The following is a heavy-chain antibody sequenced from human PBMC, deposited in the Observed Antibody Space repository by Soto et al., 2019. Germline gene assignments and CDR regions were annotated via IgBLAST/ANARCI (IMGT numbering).Heavy chain of an antibody. D-gene: IGHD5-12*01. Sequence: EASVKVSCKASGYTFTGYYMHWVRQAPGQGLEWMGWINPNSGGTNYAQKFQGWVTMTRDTSISTAYMELSRLRSDDTAVYYCARDSAGYSGYDWDFDYWGQGTLVTVSS. CDR1: GYTFTGYY. J-gene: IGHJ4*02. V-gene: IGHV1-2*04. CDR3: ARDSAGYSGYDWDFDY. CDR2: INPNSGGT.